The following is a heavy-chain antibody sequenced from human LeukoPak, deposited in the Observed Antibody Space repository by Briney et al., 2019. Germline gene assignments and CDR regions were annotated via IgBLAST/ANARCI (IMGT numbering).Heavy chain of an antibody. D-gene: IGHD6-13*01. J-gene: IGHJ6*03. CDR2: IYYSGST. Sequence: SETLSLTCAVYGGSFSGYYWSWIRQPPGKGLKWIGYIYYSGSTSYSPSLRSRVTISVDTSKNQFSLKLSPVTAADTAVYYCARHFAAAGLYYYYYMDVWGKGTTVTISS. CDR1: GGSFSGYY. V-gene: IGHV4-59*08. CDR3: ARHFAAAGLYYYYYMDV.